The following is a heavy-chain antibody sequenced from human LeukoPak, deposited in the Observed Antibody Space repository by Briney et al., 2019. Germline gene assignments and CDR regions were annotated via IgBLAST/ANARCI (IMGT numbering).Heavy chain of an antibody. CDR2: IIPIFGTA. CDR1: GYTFTSNY. D-gene: IGHD1-1*01. V-gene: IGHV1-69*06. CDR3: ARDRYKTGTDY. J-gene: IGHJ4*02. Sequence: SVKVSCKAFGYTFTSNYMHWVRQAPGQGLEWMGGIIPIFGTANYAQKFQGRVTITADKSTSTAYMELSSLRSEDTAVYYCARDRYKTGTDYWGQGTLVTVSS.